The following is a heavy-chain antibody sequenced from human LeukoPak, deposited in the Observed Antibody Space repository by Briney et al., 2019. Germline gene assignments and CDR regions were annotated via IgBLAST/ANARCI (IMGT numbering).Heavy chain of an antibody. V-gene: IGHV4-39*07. CDR1: GGSISSSSYY. D-gene: IGHD5-24*01. Sequence: PSETLSLTCTVSGGSISSSSYYWGWIRQPPGNGLEWIGSIYYSGSTYYNPSLKSRVTISVDTSKNQFSLKLSSVTAADTAVYYCARWLHFGIGYWGQGTLVTVSS. J-gene: IGHJ4*02. CDR3: ARWLHFGIGY. CDR2: IYYSGST.